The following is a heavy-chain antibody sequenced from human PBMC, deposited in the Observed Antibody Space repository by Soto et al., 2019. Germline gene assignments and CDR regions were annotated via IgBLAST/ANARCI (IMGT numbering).Heavy chain of an antibody. Sequence: VSVKVSCQASGYAFTSYYMHWVRQAPGQGLEWMGIINPSGGSTSYAQKFQGRVTMTRDTSTSTVYMELSSLRSEDTAVYYCARDWRVTTAYYYYMDVWGKGTTVTVSS. J-gene: IGHJ6*03. V-gene: IGHV1-46*03. CDR2: INPSGGST. D-gene: IGHD4-17*01. CDR1: GYAFTSYY. CDR3: ARDWRVTTAYYYYMDV.